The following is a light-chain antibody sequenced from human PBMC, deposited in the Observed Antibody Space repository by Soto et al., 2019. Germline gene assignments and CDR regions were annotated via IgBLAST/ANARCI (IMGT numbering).Light chain of an antibody. CDR1: QSVSST. Sequence: IVLTQSPATLSVSPGARATLSCRASQSVSSTLAWYHQKHGQAPRLLIYDASTRANGIPARFSGSGSGTEFTITISNLQSEDCAVYYCLQYNDWPRTFGQGTKVDIK. V-gene: IGKV3-15*01. J-gene: IGKJ1*01. CDR3: LQYNDWPRT. CDR2: DAS.